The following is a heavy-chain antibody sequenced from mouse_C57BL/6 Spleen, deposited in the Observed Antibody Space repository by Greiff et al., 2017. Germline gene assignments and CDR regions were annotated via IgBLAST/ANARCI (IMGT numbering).Heavy chain of an antibody. V-gene: IGHV1-15*01. J-gene: IGHJ4*01. CDR2: IDPETGGT. Sequence: VQLKESGAELVRPGASVTLSCKASGYTFTDYEMHWVKQTPVHGLEWIGAIDPETGGTAYNQKFKGKAILTADKSSSTAYMELRSLTSEDSAVYYCTFMDYWGQGTSVTVSS. CDR1: GYTFTDYE. CDR3: TFMDY.